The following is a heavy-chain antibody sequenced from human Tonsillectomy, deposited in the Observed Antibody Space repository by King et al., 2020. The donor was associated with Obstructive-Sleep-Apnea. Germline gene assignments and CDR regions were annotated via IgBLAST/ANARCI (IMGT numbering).Heavy chain of an antibody. CDR2: ISKDGINR. V-gene: IGHV3-30-3*01. Sequence: VHLVESGGGVVQPGRSLRLSCAASGFTFSTYALHWVRQAPGRGLEWVAGISKDGINREYLDSVKGRFTISRDNSKNTLYLQMNSLRAEDTAVYYCARLRVASGDLPLWGRGTLLTVSS. CDR3: ARLRVASGDLPL. J-gene: IGHJ2*01. CDR1: GFTFSTYA. D-gene: IGHD4-17*01.